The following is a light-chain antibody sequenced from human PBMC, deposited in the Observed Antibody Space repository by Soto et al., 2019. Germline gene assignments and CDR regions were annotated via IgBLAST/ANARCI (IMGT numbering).Light chain of an antibody. CDR1: SSDVGGYSY. CDR2: EVS. CDR3: SSYGGSNNLV. J-gene: IGLJ2*01. V-gene: IGLV2-8*01. Sequence: QSALTQPPSASGSPGQSVTISCTGASSDVGGYSYVSWYQQHPGKAPKLMIYEVSKRPSGVPDRFSGSKSGNTASLTVSGLQADDEADYYCSSYGGSNNLVFGGGTKLTVL.